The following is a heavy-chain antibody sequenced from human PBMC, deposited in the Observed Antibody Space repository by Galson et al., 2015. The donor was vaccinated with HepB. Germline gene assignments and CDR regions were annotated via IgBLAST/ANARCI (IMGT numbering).Heavy chain of an antibody. CDR3: ARGPSYYDILTGYHPQPYYGMDV. CDR2: IIPIFGTA. CDR1: GGTFSSYA. D-gene: IGHD3-9*01. J-gene: IGHJ6*02. V-gene: IGHV1-69*13. Sequence: SVKVSCKASGGTFSSYAISWVRQAPGQGLEWMGGIIPIFGTANYAQKFQGRVTITADESTSTAYMELSSLRSEDTAVYYCARGPSYYDILTGYHPQPYYGMDVWGQGTTVTVSS.